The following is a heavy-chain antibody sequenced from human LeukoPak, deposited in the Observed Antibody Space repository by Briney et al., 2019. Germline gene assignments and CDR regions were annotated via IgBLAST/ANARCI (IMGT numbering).Heavy chain of an antibody. D-gene: IGHD1-26*01. CDR1: GFTFTSSA. V-gene: IGHV1-58*02. CDR3: AAKRSGSYWDDAFDI. CDR2: IVVGSGNT. Sequence: SVKVSGKASGFTFTSSAMQWVRQARGQRLECIGWIVVGSGNTNYAQKFQERVTITRDMSTSTAYMELSSLRSEDTAVYYCAAKRSGSYWDDAFDIWGQGTMVTVSS. J-gene: IGHJ3*02.